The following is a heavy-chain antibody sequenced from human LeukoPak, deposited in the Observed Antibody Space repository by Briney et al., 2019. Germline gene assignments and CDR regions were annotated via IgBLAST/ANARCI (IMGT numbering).Heavy chain of an antibody. CDR1: GFTFSSYA. D-gene: IGHD6-19*01. V-gene: IGHV3-23*01. CDR2: ISGNGGST. J-gene: IGHJ4*02. CDR3: AREATWGQWYFDL. Sequence: PGGSLRLSCAASGFTFSSYAMSWVRQAPGKGLEWVSAISGNGGSTYYADSVKGRFSLSRDNSKNTLFLQMNSLTADDTAVYYCAREATWGQWYFDLWGQGAPVTVSS.